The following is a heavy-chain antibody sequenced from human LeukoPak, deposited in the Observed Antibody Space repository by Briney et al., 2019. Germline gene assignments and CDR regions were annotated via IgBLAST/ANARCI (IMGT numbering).Heavy chain of an antibody. CDR3: ARQRGGQYEDGFDI. Sequence: ASVTVSCKASGYTFTSNYMHWVRQAPGQGLEWMGIINPSGGTTIYAQKFQGRVTMTRDTSTSTVYMELSSLRSEDTAVYYCARQRGGQYEDGFDIWGQGTMVTVSS. J-gene: IGHJ3*02. D-gene: IGHD2-8*01. CDR2: INPSGGTT. CDR1: GYTFTSNY. V-gene: IGHV1-46*01.